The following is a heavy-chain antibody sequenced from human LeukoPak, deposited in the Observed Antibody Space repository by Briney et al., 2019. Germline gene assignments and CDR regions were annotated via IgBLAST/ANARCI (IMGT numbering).Heavy chain of an antibody. Sequence: PFETLSLTCTVSGGSISTYYWSWIRQPPGKGLEWIGCIYYSGITNYSPSLKSRVTISVDTSKNQFSLKLSSVTAADTAVYYCARDSDYYGSGSFDYWGQGTLVTVSS. CDR1: GGSISTYY. CDR2: IYYSGIT. V-gene: IGHV4-59*01. D-gene: IGHD3-10*01. CDR3: ARDSDYYGSGSFDY. J-gene: IGHJ4*02.